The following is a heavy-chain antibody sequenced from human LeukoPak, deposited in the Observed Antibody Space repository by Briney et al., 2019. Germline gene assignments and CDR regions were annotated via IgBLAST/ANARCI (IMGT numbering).Heavy chain of an antibody. D-gene: IGHD6-19*01. Sequence: GGSLRLSCAASGFTFSSYGMHWVRQAPGKGLEWVAVISYDGSSKYYADSVKGRFTISRDNSKNTLYLQMNSLRAEDTAVYYCAKDVRIAVTWFDYWGQGTLVTVSS. CDR2: ISYDGSSK. CDR1: GFTFSSYG. J-gene: IGHJ4*02. CDR3: AKDVRIAVTWFDY. V-gene: IGHV3-30*18.